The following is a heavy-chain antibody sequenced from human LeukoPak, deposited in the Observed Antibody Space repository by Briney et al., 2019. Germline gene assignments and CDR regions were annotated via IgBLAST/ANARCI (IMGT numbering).Heavy chain of an antibody. CDR2: INGDGSIE. CDR1: GFSFDNYA. CDR3: ARDPIVGATGGGDY. Sequence: PGGSLRLSCAGSGFSFDNYAMTWVRQAPGKGLEWVSNINGDGSIENYVHSVRGRFSIFRDNAKDALYLQMNSLRVDDTAIYYCARDPIVGATGGGDYWGQGTLVTVSS. J-gene: IGHJ4*02. D-gene: IGHD1-26*01. V-gene: IGHV3-7*01.